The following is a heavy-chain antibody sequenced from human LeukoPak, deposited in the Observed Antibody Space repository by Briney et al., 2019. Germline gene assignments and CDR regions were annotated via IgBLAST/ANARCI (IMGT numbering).Heavy chain of an antibody. J-gene: IGHJ4*02. CDR3: ARELKRSIAARTGY. D-gene: IGHD6-6*01. CDR2: IYYSGST. V-gene: IGHV4-39*07. CDR1: GGSISSSSYY. Sequence: KPSETLSLTCTASGGSISSSSYYWGWIRQPPGKGLEWIGSIYYSGSTYYNPSLKSRVTISVDTSKNQFSLKLSSVTAADTAVYYCARELKRSIAARTGYWGQGTLVTVSS.